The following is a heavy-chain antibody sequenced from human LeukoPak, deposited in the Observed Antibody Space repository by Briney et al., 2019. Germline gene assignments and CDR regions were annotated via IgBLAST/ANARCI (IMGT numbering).Heavy chain of an antibody. CDR2: ISLAGQT. CDR1: GGSISGTNW. J-gene: IGHJ4*02. Sequence: NPSETLSLTCGVSGGSISGTNWWSWVRQPPGQGLEWIGEISLAGQTNYNPSLNGRVTMSLDKSSNQLSLHLTSVTAADTATYFCSRESGPFCPFGYWGQATLVIVSS. V-gene: IGHV4/OR15-8*02. D-gene: IGHD1-26*01. CDR3: SRESGPFCPFGY.